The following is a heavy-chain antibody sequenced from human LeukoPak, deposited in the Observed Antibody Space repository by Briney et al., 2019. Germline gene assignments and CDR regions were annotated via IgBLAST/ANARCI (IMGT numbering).Heavy chain of an antibody. CDR2: INPNSGGT. CDR1: GYTFTGYY. Sequence: ASVKVSCKASGYTFTGYYMHWVRQAPGQGLEWMGRINPNSGGTNYAQKFQGRVTMTRDTSTSTVYMELSSLRSEDTAVYYCARAYDYVWGSYRYTAGFDYWGQGTLVTVSS. D-gene: IGHD3-16*02. V-gene: IGHV1-2*06. CDR3: ARAYDYVWGSYRYTAGFDY. J-gene: IGHJ4*02.